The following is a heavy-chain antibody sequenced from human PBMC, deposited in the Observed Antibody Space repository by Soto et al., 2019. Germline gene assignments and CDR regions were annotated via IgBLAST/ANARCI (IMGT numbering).Heavy chain of an antibody. J-gene: IGHJ4*02. CDR3: AKGEQWELRPPFDY. CDR2: ISYDGSNK. Sequence: ESGGGVVQPGRSLRLSCAASGFTFSSYGMHWVRQAPGKGLEWVAVISYDGSNKYYADSVKGRFTISRDNSKNTLYLQMNSLRAEDTAVYYCAKGEQWELRPPFDYWGQGTLVTVSS. V-gene: IGHV3-30*18. CDR1: GFTFSSYG. D-gene: IGHD1-26*01.